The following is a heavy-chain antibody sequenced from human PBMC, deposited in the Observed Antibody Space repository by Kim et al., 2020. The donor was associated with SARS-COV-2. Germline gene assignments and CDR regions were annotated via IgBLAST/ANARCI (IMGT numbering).Heavy chain of an antibody. Sequence: SRVTISVDTSKTQFSLKLSSVTAADTAVYYCARGNKFGYSSSWYPPIFDYWGQGTLVTVSS. V-gene: IGHV4-34*01. CDR3: ARGNKFGYSSSWYPPIFDY. D-gene: IGHD6-13*01. J-gene: IGHJ4*02.